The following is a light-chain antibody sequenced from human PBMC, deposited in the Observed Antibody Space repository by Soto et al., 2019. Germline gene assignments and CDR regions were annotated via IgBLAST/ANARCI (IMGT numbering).Light chain of an antibody. CDR1: SSNTGAGYD. CDR2: GNG. CDR3: QSYDSSLSGSEV. Sequence: QSVLTQPPSVSGAPGQRVTISGTGSSSNTGAGYDVHWYQQLPGTAPKLLIYGNGNRPSGVPDRFSGSKSGTSASLAITGLQAEDEADYYCQSYDSSLSGSEVFGAGAKVTVL. V-gene: IGLV1-40*01. J-gene: IGLJ1*01.